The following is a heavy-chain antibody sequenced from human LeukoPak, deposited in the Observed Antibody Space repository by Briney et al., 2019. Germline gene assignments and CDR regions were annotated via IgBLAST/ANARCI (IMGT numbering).Heavy chain of an antibody. V-gene: IGHV4-59*12. J-gene: IGHJ4*02. CDR3: ARAAGTEEPFDY. D-gene: IGHD1-14*01. CDR2: MSSSGST. Sequence: SETLSLTCTVSGGSISRYYWSWIRQPPGKGLEWIGYMSSSGSTNYNPSLKSRVTISVDTSKNQFSLKLSSVTAADTAVYYCARAAGTEEPFDYWGQGTLVTVSS. CDR1: GGSISRYY.